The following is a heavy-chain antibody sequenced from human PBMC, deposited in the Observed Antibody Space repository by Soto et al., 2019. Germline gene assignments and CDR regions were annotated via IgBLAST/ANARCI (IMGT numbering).Heavy chain of an antibody. V-gene: IGHV3-49*03. CDR3: TSPLDGSGSYYYYYYGRDV. Sequence: GSLRLSCTASGFTIGDYAMSWFRQAPGKGLEWVGFIRSKAYGGTTEYAASVKGRLTISRDDSKSIAYLQMNSLKTEDTAVYYCTSPLDGSGSYYYYYYGRDVWGQGTTVTVSS. CDR2: IRSKAYGGTT. CDR1: GFTIGDYA. J-gene: IGHJ6*02. D-gene: IGHD3-10*01.